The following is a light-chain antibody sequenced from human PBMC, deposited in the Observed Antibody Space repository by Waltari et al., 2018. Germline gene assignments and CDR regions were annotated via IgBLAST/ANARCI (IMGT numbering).Light chain of an antibody. Sequence: EIVMTQSTATLSVSPGERATTSCRASQSVSSNLAWYQQNPGQAPRLLIYGASTRATGIPARFSGSGSGTEFTLTISSLQSEDFAVYYCQQYNNWPRGTFGQGTRLEIK. CDR2: GAS. V-gene: IGKV3-15*01. CDR3: QQYNNWPRGT. CDR1: QSVSSN. J-gene: IGKJ5*01.